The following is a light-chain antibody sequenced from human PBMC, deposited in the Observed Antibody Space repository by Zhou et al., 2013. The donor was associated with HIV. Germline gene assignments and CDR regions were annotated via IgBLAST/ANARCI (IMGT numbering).Light chain of an antibody. Sequence: EIVMTQSPLSLPVIPGEPASISCRSSQSLFHSNGYRYLDWYLQKPGQSPQLLIYLGSNRASGVPDRFSGSGSGTDFTLKISRVEAEDVGVYYCMQGTHWPPSGFDQGTRLEIK. CDR3: MQGTHWPPSG. CDR1: QSLFHSNGYRY. J-gene: IGKJ2*03. CDR2: LGS. V-gene: IGKV2-28*01.